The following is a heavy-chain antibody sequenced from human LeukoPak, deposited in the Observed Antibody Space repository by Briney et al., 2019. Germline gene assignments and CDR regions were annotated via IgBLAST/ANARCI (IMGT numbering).Heavy chain of an antibody. CDR2: MYSSGST. D-gene: IGHD6-13*01. J-gene: IGHJ5*01. CDR3: ARGLFRSWKWFDS. V-gene: IGHV4-39*07. CDR1: GGSISITSYY. Sequence: PSETLSLTCTVSGGSISITSYYWGWIRQPPGRGLEWIGSMYSSGSTYYNPSLKSRVTISVDTSKNQFSLKLSSVTAADTAVYYCARGLFRSWKWFDSWGQGTLVTVSS.